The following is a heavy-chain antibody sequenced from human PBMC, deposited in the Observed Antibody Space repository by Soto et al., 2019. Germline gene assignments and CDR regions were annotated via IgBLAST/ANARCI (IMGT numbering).Heavy chain of an antibody. CDR2: IRNKANSYTT. Sequence: EVLLVESGGGLVQPGGSLRLSCAGTGFTFINHYMDWVRQAPGKGLEWVGRIRNKANSYTTEYAASVKGRFTISRDDSKNSLYLQMSSLKTEVRSVYYCAGGTFDYWGQGTLVTVSS. CDR1: GFTFINHY. CDR3: AGGTFDY. V-gene: IGHV3-72*01. J-gene: IGHJ4*02. D-gene: IGHD3-16*01.